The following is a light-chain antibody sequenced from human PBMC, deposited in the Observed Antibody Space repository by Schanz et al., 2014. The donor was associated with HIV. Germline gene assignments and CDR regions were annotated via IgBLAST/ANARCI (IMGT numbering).Light chain of an antibody. V-gene: IGKV3-15*01. J-gene: IGKJ1*01. Sequence: EIVMTQSPATLSVSPGERATLSCRASQSVSSNLAWYQQKPGQAPRLLIYGASTRATGIPARFSGSGSGTDFTLTISSLEPEDFAVYYCQQRSNSWTFGQGTKVEIK. CDR1: QSVSSN. CDR3: QQRSNSWT. CDR2: GAS.